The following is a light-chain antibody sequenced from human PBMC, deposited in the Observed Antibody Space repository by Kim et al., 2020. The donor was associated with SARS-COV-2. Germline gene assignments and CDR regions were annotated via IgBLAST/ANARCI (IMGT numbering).Light chain of an antibody. CDR3: QQYHNWPIT. CDR1: QSIATL. Sequence: EIVLTQSPATLSVSPGEGATLSCGASQSIATLLAWYQQKPGQAPRLLIYRASTRATGIPVRFSGSGSGTEFTLTISSLQSEDFAVYYCQQYHNWPITFGGGTKVDIK. J-gene: IGKJ4*01. CDR2: RAS. V-gene: IGKV3-15*01.